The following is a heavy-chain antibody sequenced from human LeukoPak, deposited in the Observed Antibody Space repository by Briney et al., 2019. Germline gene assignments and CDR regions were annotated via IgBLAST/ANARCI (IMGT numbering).Heavy chain of an antibody. Sequence: SETLSLTCTVSGGSISSGGYYWSWIRQHSGKGLEWIGYIYYSGSTYYNPSLKSRVTISVDTSKNQFSLKLSSVTAADTAVYYCARETRLHSGSYSNDAFDIWGQGTMVTVSS. CDR1: GGSISSGGYY. CDR2: IYYSGST. V-gene: IGHV4-31*03. D-gene: IGHD1-26*01. J-gene: IGHJ3*02. CDR3: ARETRLHSGSYSNDAFDI.